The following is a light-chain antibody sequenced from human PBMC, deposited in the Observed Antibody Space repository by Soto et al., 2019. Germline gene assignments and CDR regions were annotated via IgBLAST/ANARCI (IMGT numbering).Light chain of an antibody. Sequence: ESVLIESAGTRTLSPEDRATLSCRAIQSVRSSLAWYQQKPGQAPRLLIYDASKRATGIPARFSGSASGTDFTLTISSLEPGDFAVYYCQQRSDWPPELTVGGGTKVDIK. J-gene: IGKJ4*01. CDR3: QQRSDWPPELT. V-gene: IGKV3-11*01. CDR2: DAS. CDR1: QSVRSS.